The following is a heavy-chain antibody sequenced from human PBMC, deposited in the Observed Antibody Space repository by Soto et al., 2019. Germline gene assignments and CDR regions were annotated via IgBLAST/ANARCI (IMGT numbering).Heavy chain of an antibody. CDR3: ARGAAAGVDYGMDV. D-gene: IGHD6-13*01. J-gene: IGHJ6*02. CDR1: GGSMTGYY. CDR2: IYRSGDT. V-gene: IGHV4-4*07. Sequence: SETLSLTCSVSGGSMTGYYWSWIRQPAGKGLEWIGRIYRSGDTNYNPSLKSRVTMAIDTSKNKFSLKVNSVTAADTALYFCARGAAAGVDYGMDVWGQGTTVTVSS.